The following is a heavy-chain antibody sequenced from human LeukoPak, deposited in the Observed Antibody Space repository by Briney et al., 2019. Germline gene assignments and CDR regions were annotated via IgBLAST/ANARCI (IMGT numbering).Heavy chain of an antibody. CDR1: GLNFSTSG. CDR2: IGPTGSDR. J-gene: IGHJ4*02. CDR3: ATETNGRHYDY. V-gene: IGHV3-21*06. Sequence: TGGSLRLSCTASGLNFSTSGFTWVRQAPGKGLEWVASIGPTGSDRYHADSIKGRFTISRDNANNFLYLQMNSLRAEDTAVYYCATETNGRHYDYWGQGTLLTVSS. D-gene: IGHD1-14*01.